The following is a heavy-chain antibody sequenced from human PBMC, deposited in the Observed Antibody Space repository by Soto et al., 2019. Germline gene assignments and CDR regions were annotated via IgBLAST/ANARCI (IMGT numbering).Heavy chain of an antibody. CDR1: SSSINSGFF. CDR3: ARDTNRLDL. J-gene: IGHJ5*02. CDR2: IYHTGDT. Sequence: NLSETLSLTCFVSSSSINSGFFCAWIRQPPGKGLEWVGSIYHTGDTHYNPSLRSQVSMSVDTSKNHFSLRLTYLTAAHTAVYFCARDTNRLDLWGQGILATV. V-gene: IGHV4-38-2*02. D-gene: IGHD2-8*01.